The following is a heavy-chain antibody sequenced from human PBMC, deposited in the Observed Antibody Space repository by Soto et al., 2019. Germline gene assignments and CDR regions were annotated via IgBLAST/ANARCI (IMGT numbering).Heavy chain of an antibody. D-gene: IGHD3-10*01. Sequence: AGGSLRLSCAASGFTFGSYWMSWVRQAPGKGLEWLATIKMDASEKKYVDSVKGRSIMSRDNAKNSLYLQMDSLRAEDTAVYYCASDSGYGSGAAVYHYLDYWGHGTLVTVSS. J-gene: IGHJ4*01. CDR1: GFTFGSYW. V-gene: IGHV3-7*01. CDR3: ASDSGYGSGAAVYHYLDY. CDR2: IKMDASEK.